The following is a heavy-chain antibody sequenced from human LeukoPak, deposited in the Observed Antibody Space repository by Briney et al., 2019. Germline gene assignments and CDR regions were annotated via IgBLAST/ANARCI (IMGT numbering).Heavy chain of an antibody. V-gene: IGHV5-51*01. CDR1: GYSFTSYW. Sequence: GESLKISCKGSGYSFTSYWIGWVRQMPGKGLEWMGIIYPGDSDTGYSPSFQGQVTISADKSISTAYLQWSSLKASDTAMYYCARQRTTGTTEGAFDIWGQGTMVTVSS. CDR3: ARQRTTGTTEGAFDI. CDR2: IYPGDSDT. J-gene: IGHJ3*02. D-gene: IGHD1-1*01.